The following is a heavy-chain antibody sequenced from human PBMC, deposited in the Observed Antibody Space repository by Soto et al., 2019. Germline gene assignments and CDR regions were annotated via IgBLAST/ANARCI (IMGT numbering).Heavy chain of an antibody. J-gene: IGHJ5*02. CDR2: IYYSGST. Sequence: QVQLQESGPGLVKPSETLSLTCTVSGGSISSYYWSWIRQPPGKGLEWIGYIYYSGSTNYNPSLKRRVTISVDTSKNQFSLKLSSVTAADTAVYYCARVSSYYHYVWGSYRPNWFDPWGQGTLVTVSS. D-gene: IGHD3-16*02. CDR3: ARVSSYYHYVWGSYRPNWFDP. CDR1: GGSISSYY. V-gene: IGHV4-59*01.